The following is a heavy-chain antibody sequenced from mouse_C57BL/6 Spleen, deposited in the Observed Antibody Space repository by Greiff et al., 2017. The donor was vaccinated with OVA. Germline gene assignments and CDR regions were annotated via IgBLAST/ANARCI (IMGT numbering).Heavy chain of an antibody. CDR3: ARMSAYYSNLVDY. V-gene: IGHV14-2*01. J-gene: IGHJ2*01. D-gene: IGHD2-5*01. CDR2: IDPEDGET. CDR1: GFNIKDYY. Sequence: VQLQQSGAELVKPGASVKLSCTASGFNIKDYYMHWVKQRTEQGLEWIGRIDPEDGETKYAPTFQGKATITADTSSNTAYLQLSSLTSEDTAVYYCARMSAYYSNLVDYWGQGTTLTVSS.